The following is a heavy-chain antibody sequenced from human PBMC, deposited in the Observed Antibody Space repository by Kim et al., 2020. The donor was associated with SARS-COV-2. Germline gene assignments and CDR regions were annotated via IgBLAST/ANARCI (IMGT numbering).Heavy chain of an antibody. D-gene: IGHD6-19*01. J-gene: IGHJ4*02. CDR3: ARVGGWYGRLSDY. Sequence: YAQGFTGRFVFSLDTSVSTAYLQISSLKAEDTAVYYCARVGGWYGRLSDYWGQGTLVTVSS. V-gene: IGHV7-4-1*02.